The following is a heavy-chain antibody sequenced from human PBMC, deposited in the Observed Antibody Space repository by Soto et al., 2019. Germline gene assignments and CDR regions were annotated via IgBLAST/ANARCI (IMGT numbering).Heavy chain of an antibody. CDR3: ARGPLVVLNYFES. Sequence: SVKVSCKASGGTFRNYPINWVRQAPGQGLEWMGSIFPLTDIPDYAQNFQARLTISADKSTSTAYMELSSLTSDDTAMYFCARGPLVVLNYFESWGHGTLVTASS. V-gene: IGHV1-69*04. J-gene: IGHJ4*01. CDR2: IFPLTDIP. CDR1: GGTFRNYP.